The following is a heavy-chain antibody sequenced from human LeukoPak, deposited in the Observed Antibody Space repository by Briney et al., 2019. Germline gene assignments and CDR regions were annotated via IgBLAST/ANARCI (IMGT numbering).Heavy chain of an antibody. D-gene: IGHD3-10*01. CDR2: ISYSGNT. V-gene: IGHV4-59*12. Sequence: PSETLSLTCTVSGGSISSYYWSWIRQPPGKGLEWIGYISYSGNTNYNPSLKSRVTISVDTSKNQFSLKLSSVTAADTAVYYCARVYYSRFDPWGQGTLVTVSS. J-gene: IGHJ5*02. CDR1: GGSISSYY. CDR3: ARVYYSRFDP.